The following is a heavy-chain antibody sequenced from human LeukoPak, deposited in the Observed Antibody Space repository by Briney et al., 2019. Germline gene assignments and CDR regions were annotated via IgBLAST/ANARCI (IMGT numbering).Heavy chain of an antibody. Sequence: ASVKVSCKASGYTFSNFGISWVRQAPGQGLEWMGWISGNQANPNYGQKYPARLTVTTDSSTSTAYMELRNLRSDDTAVYYCARDGTRTDDYWGQGTLVTVSS. D-gene: IGHD1-1*01. CDR1: GYTFSNFG. J-gene: IGHJ4*02. V-gene: IGHV1-18*01. CDR3: ARDGTRTDDY. CDR2: ISGNQANP.